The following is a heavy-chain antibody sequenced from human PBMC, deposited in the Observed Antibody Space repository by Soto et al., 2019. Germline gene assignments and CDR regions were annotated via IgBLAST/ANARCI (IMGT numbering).Heavy chain of an antibody. Sequence: EVQLVESGGGLVQPGGSLRLSCAASGFTFSSSWMHWVRQAPGKGLVWVSRIYSDGSRTNYADSVQGRFTISRDNAKNTLYLQMNSLRAEDTALYYCARGPTGWYGYDYWAQGTLVTVSS. J-gene: IGHJ4*02. CDR2: IYSDGSRT. V-gene: IGHV3-74*01. CDR3: ARGPTGWYGYDY. CDR1: GFTFSSSW. D-gene: IGHD6-19*01.